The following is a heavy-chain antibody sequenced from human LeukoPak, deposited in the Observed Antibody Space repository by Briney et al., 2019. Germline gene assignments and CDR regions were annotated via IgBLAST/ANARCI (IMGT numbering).Heavy chain of an antibody. CDR3: ARAVGTGAY. CDR2: IYSGGST. Sequence: GGSLRLSCAASGFTFNTYAMSWVRQAPGKGLEWVSVIYSGGSTYYADSVKGRFTISRDNSKNTLYLQMNSLRAEDTAVYYCARAVGTGAYWGQGTLVTVSS. V-gene: IGHV3-66*01. J-gene: IGHJ4*02. D-gene: IGHD1-26*01. CDR1: GFTFNTYA.